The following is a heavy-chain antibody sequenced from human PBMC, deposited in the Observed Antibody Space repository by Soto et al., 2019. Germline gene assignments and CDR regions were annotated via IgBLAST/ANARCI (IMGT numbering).Heavy chain of an antibody. CDR1: GGTFSSYA. J-gene: IGHJ3*02. V-gene: IGHV1-69*13. CDR3: ARDPESSLPDAFDI. D-gene: IGHD6-19*01. Sequence: GASVKVSCKASGGTFSSYAISWLRQAPGQGLEWMGGIIPIFGTANYAQKFQGRVTITADESTSTAYMGLSSLRSEDTAVYYCARDPESSLPDAFDIWSQGTMVTVSS. CDR2: IIPIFGTA.